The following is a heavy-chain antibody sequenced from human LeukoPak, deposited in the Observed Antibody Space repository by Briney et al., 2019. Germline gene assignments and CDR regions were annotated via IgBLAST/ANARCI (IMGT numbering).Heavy chain of an antibody. CDR1: GYSISSGYY. V-gene: IGHV4-38-2*01. D-gene: IGHD4/OR15-4a*01. Sequence: SETLSLTCAVSGYSISSGYYWGWIRQPPGKGLEWIGSIYHSGSTYYNPSLKSRVTISVDTSKNQFSLKLSSVTAADTAVCYCARRQVGAPFDYWGQGTLVTVSS. J-gene: IGHJ4*02. CDR3: ARRQVGAPFDY. CDR2: IYHSGST.